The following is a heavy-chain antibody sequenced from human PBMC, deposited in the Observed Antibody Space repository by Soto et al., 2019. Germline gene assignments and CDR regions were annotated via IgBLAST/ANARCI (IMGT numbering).Heavy chain of an antibody. CDR2: IYNGGST. CDR3: ARAPVGLDTISYFDY. CDR1: GDSVSSVGFH. V-gene: IGHV4-30-4*01. D-gene: IGHD3-3*01. J-gene: IGHJ4*02. Sequence: SETLSLTCTVSGDSVSSVGFHWAWLRRPPGKGLEWIGYIYNGGSTYYSPSLASRMHMSLDATRHHYSLRLTFVTAADTVVYFCARAPVGLDTISYFDYLGQGKLVTVSS.